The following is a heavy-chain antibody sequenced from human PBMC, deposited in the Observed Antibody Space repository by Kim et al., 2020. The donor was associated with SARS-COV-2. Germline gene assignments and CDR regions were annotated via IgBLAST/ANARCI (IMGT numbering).Heavy chain of an antibody. V-gene: IGHV3-9*01. CDR1: GFTFDDYA. CDR3: ARWTVNSSGYYGYFDY. D-gene: IGHD3-22*01. J-gene: IGHJ4*01. CDR2: SSWNSGSI. Sequence: GGSLRLSCAASGFTFDDYAMHWVRQAPGKGLEWVSGSSWNSGSIGYADSVKGRFTISRDNAKNSLYLQMNRLRAEDTALYYCARWTVNSSGYYGYFDYWG.